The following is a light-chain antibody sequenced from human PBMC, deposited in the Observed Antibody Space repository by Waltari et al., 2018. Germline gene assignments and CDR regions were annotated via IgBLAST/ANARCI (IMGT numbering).Light chain of an antibody. CDR1: QILLWNSNKNNY. J-gene: IGKJ2*01. Sequence: IVMTQSPDSLAVSLGERATINCWSSQILLWNSNKNNYLAWYQHKPGQPPKLLFYWASTREYGVPDRFSGSGSGTDFTLTINNLQAEDVAVYYCQQYNQWPYTFGQGTRLELK. CDR2: WAS. CDR3: QQYNQWPYT. V-gene: IGKV4-1*01.